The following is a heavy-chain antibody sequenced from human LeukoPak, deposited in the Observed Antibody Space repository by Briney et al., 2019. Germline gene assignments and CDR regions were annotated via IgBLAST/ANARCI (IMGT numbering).Heavy chain of an antibody. CDR3: ARSAIFGVVHWFDP. V-gene: IGHV1-69*13. CDR1: GGTFSSYA. J-gene: IGHJ5*02. Sequence: GASVKVSCKASGGTFSSYAISWVRQAPGQGLEWMGGIIPIFGTANYAQKFQGRVTITADESTSTAYMELSSLRSEDTAVYYCARSAIFGVVHWFDPWGQGTLVTVSS. CDR2: IIPIFGTA. D-gene: IGHD3-3*01.